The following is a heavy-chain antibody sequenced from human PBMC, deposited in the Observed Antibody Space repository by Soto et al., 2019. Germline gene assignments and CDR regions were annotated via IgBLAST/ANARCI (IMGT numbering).Heavy chain of an antibody. J-gene: IGHJ4*02. CDR2: INEDGSEK. CDR1: GFSFTSYW. CDR3: SRYSDHWHIDY. Sequence: GGSLGLSCAATGFSFTSYWMYWVRQAPGKGLEWVAMINEDGSEKYYVDSVKGRVTISRDNAKNSLYLEMHSLRAEDTAVYYCSRYSDHWHIDYWGQGALVTVSS. D-gene: IGHD5-12*01. V-gene: IGHV3-7*05.